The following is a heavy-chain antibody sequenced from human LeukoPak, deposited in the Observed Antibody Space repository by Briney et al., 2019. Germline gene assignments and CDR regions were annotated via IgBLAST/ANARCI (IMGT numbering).Heavy chain of an antibody. D-gene: IGHD2-15*01. CDR3: ARAPGCSGGSCYSGRNYYYYYYMDV. J-gene: IGHJ6*03. V-gene: IGHV3-20*04. CDR2: INWNGGST. Sequence: PGGSLRLSCAASGFTFDDYGMSWVRQAPGEGLEWVSGINWNGGSTVYADSVKGRFTISRDNAKNSLYLQMNSLRAEDTALYYCARAPGCSGGSCYSGRNYYYYYYMDVWGKGTTVTVSS. CDR1: GFTFDDYG.